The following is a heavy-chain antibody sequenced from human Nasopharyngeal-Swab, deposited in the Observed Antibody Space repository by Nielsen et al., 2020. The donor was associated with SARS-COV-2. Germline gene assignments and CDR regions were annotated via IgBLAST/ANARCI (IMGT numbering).Heavy chain of an antibody. CDR3: AKAPRGITMSYFQH. CDR2: ISSSSSYT. V-gene: IGHV3-11*06. Sequence: GESLKISCAASGFIFSDYYMSWIRQAPGKGLEWVPYISSSSSYTNYADSVKGRFTISRDNAKNSLYLQMNSLRAEDTAVYYCAKAPRGITMSYFQHWGQGTLVTVSS. CDR1: GFIFSDYY. J-gene: IGHJ1*01. D-gene: IGHD3-10*02.